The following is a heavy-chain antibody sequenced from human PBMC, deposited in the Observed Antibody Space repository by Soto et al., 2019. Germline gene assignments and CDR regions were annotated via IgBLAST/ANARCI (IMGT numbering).Heavy chain of an antibody. CDR3: ARDQGIPYCGGDCYSDGYVDL. CDR2: LNPGNGNT. V-gene: IGHV1-3*01. D-gene: IGHD2-21*01. CDR1: GYTFTNYA. Sequence: QVQLVQSGAEVKEPGASVKVSCRASGYTFTNYAIHWVRQAPGQRLEWMGWLNPGNGNTKYPQKFQGRVTITRDTSASTAYMFLSSLRSEDTAVYICARDQGIPYCGGDCYSDGYVDLWGRGTLVTVSS. J-gene: IGHJ2*01.